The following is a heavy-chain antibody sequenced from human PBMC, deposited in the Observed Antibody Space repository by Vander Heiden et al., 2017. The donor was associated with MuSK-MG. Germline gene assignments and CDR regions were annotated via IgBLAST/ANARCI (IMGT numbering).Heavy chain of an antibody. CDR3: ATEDSSGYYLDAFDI. V-gene: IGHV1-69*01. CDR2: IIPILGTA. CDR1: GGPFSSYA. J-gene: IGHJ3*02. Sequence: QVQLVQSGAEVKKPGSSVKVSCKASGGPFSSYAISWVRPAPGQGLEWMGGIIPILGTANYAQKFQGRVTITADESTSTAYMELSSLRSEDTAVYYCATEDSSGYYLDAFDIWGQGTMVTVSS. D-gene: IGHD3-22*01.